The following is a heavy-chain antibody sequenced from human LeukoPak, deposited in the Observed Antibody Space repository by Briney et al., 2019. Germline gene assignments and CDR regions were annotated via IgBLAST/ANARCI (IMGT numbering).Heavy chain of an antibody. Sequence: GGSLRLSCAASGLTFSNAWMSWVRQAPGKGREWIGRIKSKTDGETTDYAAPVKGRFTISRDDSKNTLYLQMNRLNTADTAVYYCITDPGAWQHIWGRGTMVAVSS. CDR3: ITDPGAWQHI. J-gene: IGHJ3*02. D-gene: IGHD6-13*01. CDR2: IKSKTDGETT. CDR1: GLTFSNAW. V-gene: IGHV3-15*01.